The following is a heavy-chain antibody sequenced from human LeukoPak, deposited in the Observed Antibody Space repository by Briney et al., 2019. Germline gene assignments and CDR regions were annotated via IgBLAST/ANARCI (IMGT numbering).Heavy chain of an antibody. D-gene: IGHD2-21*02. CDR2: ISAYNGNT. J-gene: IGHJ5*02. Sequence: ASVKVSCKASGYTFTSYGISWVRQAPGQGLEWMGWISAYNGNTNYAQKLQGRVTMTTDASTSTAYMELRSLRSDDTAVYYCAREVVVVTAKWFDPWGQGTLVTVSS. CDR3: AREVVVVTAKWFDP. V-gene: IGHV1-18*01. CDR1: GYTFTSYG.